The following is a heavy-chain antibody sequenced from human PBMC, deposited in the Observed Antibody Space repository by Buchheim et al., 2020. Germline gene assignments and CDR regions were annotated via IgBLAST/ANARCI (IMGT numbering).Heavy chain of an antibody. D-gene: IGHD2-15*01. V-gene: IGHV4-34*01. CDR1: GGSFSGYY. CDR2: INHSGST. Sequence: QVQLQQWGAGLLKPSETLSLTCAVYGGSFSGYYWSWIRQPPGKGLEWIGEINHSGSTNYNPSLKSRVTISVDTSKNQFSLKLSSVTAADTAVYYCARALGGYCSGGSCPNDYWGQGTL. CDR3: ARALGGYCSGGSCPNDY. J-gene: IGHJ4*02.